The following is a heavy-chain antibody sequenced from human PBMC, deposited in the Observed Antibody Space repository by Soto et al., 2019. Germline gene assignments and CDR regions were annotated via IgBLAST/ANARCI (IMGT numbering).Heavy chain of an antibody. J-gene: IGHJ3*01. CDR1: GGSISNGGYY. V-gene: IGHV4-31*03. CDR2: IYYSWNT. CDR3: SREAIGYASGGYHSRGAFDL. Sequence: QVQLQESGPGLVKPSQTLSLTCSVSGGSISNGGYYWTWIRQRPGKGLEWIGYIYYSWNTYFEPSLKSRLAMSVDTSEIHFSLILFSVTAADTALYFCSREAIGYASGGYHSRGAFDLWGKGTMVTVSS. D-gene: IGHD3-22*01.